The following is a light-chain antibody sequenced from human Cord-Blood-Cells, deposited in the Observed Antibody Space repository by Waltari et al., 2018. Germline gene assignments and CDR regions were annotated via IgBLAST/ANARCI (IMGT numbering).Light chain of an antibody. V-gene: IGKV4-1*01. CDR3: QQYYSTPLT. CDR1: QSVLYSSNNKNY. CDR2: WAS. Sequence: DIVMTQSPDSLAVSLGERATTNRKSSQSVLYSSNNKNYLAWYQQKPGQPPKLLIYWASTRESGVPDRFSGSGSGTDFTLTISSLQAEDVAVYYCQQYYSTPLTFGGGTKVEIK. J-gene: IGKJ4*01.